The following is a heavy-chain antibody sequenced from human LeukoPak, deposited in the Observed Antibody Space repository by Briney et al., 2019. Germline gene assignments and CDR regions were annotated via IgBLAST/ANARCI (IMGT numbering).Heavy chain of an antibody. D-gene: IGHD5-24*01. V-gene: IGHV4-34*01. J-gene: IGHJ4*02. CDR2: INHSGST. Sequence: KTSETLSLTCAVYGGSFSGYYWSWIRQPPGKGLEWIGEINHSGSTNYNPSLKSRVTISVDTSKNQFSLKLTSVTAADTAVYYCARLYPPATRFDYWGQGTLVTVSS. CDR1: GGSFSGYY. CDR3: ARLYPPATRFDY.